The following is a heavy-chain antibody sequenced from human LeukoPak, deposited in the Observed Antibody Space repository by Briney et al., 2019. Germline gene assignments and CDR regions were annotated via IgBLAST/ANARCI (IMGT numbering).Heavy chain of an antibody. Sequence: PGGSLRLSCAASGFTFSTYVMHWVRQAPGKGLEWVAVIWYDGSNKYYADSVKGRFTISRDNSKNTLYLQMNSLRAEDTAVYYCAREGPLLTYYYDSSGYYYFDYWGQGTPVTVSS. CDR1: GFTFSTYV. V-gene: IGHV3-33*08. D-gene: IGHD3-22*01. J-gene: IGHJ4*02. CDR2: IWYDGSNK. CDR3: AREGPLLTYYYDSSGYYYFDY.